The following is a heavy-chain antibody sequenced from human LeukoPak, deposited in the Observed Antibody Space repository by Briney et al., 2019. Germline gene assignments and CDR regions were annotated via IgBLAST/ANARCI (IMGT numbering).Heavy chain of an antibody. CDR1: GFPLSTYG. V-gene: IGHV3-30*02. Sequence: AGGSLRLSCVTSGFPLSTYGVHWVRQAPGSGREWVAYIHYDGYTTNYADSVKGRFTISRENSKNTLYLQMNSLRTEDTAVYYCAKDVAYTFDYWGQGTLVTVSS. J-gene: IGHJ4*02. D-gene: IGHD3-16*01. CDR2: IHYDGYTT. CDR3: AKDVAYTFDY.